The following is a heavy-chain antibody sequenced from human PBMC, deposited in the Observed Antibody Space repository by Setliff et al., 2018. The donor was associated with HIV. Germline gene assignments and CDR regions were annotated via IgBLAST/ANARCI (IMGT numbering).Heavy chain of an antibody. V-gene: IGHV2-70*04. CDR1: GFSLSTSGMR. J-gene: IGHJ3*02. CDR2: IDWDDDK. CDR3: ARGPYGPPDAFDI. Sequence: SGPTLVNPTQTLTLTCTFSGFSLSTSGMRVTWIRQPPGKALEWLARIDWDDDKFYSTSLKTRLTISKDTSRNQVVLTMTNMDPVDTATYYYARGPYGPPDAFDIWGQGTMVTVSS. D-gene: IGHD3-10*01.